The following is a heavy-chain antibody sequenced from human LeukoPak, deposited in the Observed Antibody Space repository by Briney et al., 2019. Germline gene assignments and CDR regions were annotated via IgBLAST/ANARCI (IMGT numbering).Heavy chain of an antibody. V-gene: IGHV3-30*02. CDR3: AKSPGRFLEWLLYVYNMDV. CDR1: GFTFSSYG. J-gene: IGHJ6*03. D-gene: IGHD3-3*01. Sequence: GGSLRLSCAPSGFTFSSYGMHWVRQAPGKGLEWVAFIRFDGGNTHYADSVKGRFTVSRDNSKNTTYLQMNILRAEDTALYYCAKSPGRFLEWLLYVYNMDVWGKGTTVTVS. CDR2: IRFDGGNT.